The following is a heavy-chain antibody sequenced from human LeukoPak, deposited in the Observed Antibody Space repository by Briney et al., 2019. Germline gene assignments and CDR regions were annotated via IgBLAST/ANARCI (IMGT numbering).Heavy chain of an antibody. J-gene: IGHJ4*02. CDR3: ARGPTGIAAAGVY. CDR2: ISSSSTYI. CDR1: GFTFSSYA. Sequence: GGSLRLSCAASGFTFSSYAMSWVRQAPGKGLEWVSFISSSSTYIYYADSVKGRFTISRDNAKNSLHLQMNSLRAEDTAVHYCARGPTGIAAAGVYWGQGTLVTVSS. V-gene: IGHV3-21*01. D-gene: IGHD6-13*01.